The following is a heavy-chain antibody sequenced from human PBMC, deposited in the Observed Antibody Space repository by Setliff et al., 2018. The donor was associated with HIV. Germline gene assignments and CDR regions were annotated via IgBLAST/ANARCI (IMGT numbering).Heavy chain of an antibody. Sequence: SVKVSCKASGGTFGSYGVSWVRQAPGQGFGWMGGIVPILGETNYAPKLQGRVTITADDSTTTIYIELTRLRSEDSAIYYCAGDGEDVEYWGQGTQVTVSS. CDR2: IVPILGET. V-gene: IGHV1-69*10. CDR3: AGDGEDVEY. D-gene: IGHD7-27*01. CDR1: GGTFGSYG. J-gene: IGHJ4*02.